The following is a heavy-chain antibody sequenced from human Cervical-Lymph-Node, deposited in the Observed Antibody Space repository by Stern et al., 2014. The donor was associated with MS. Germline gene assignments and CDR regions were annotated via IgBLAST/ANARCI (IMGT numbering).Heavy chain of an antibody. D-gene: IGHD3-22*01. CDR1: GFTFSSYG. CDR3: AKDGGYESSGSGVGY. J-gene: IGHJ4*02. V-gene: IGHV3-30*18. CDR2: ISYDGSNK. Sequence: QVQLVESGGGVVQPGRSLRLSCAASGFTFSSYGMHWVRQAPGKGLEWVAVISYDGSNKSYDDSVKGRFTISRDNSKNTLYLQMNSLRAEDPAVYYCAKDGGYESSGSGVGYWGQGTLVTVSP.